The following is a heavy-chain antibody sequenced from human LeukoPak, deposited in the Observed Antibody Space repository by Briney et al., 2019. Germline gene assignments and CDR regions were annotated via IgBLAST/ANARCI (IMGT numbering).Heavy chain of an antibody. J-gene: IGHJ3*02. Sequence: SETLSLTCTVSGGSISSFYWSCIRQPAGKGLEWIGRIYSSGSTNYNPSLKSRVIMSVDTSKNQFSLRLTSVTAADTAVYYCARQAYDTGYDAFDIWGQGTLVTVSS. D-gene: IGHD3-22*01. CDR3: ARQAYDTGYDAFDI. CDR2: IYSSGST. V-gene: IGHV4-4*07. CDR1: GGSISSFY.